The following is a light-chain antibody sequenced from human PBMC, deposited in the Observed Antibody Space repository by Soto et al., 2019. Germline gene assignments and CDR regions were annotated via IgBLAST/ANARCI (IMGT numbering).Light chain of an antibody. V-gene: IGKV1-17*01. CDR3: LQHHTSPYT. Sequence: DLQMTQSPSSLSASVGDRVTITCRASQGIGDNLGWFQQKVGRAPKRLIYAASSLEGGVPLRFSGSGPGTEFTLTISGLQPEDFATYYCLQHHTSPYTFGQGTKLEIK. CDR2: AAS. CDR1: QGIGDN. J-gene: IGKJ2*01.